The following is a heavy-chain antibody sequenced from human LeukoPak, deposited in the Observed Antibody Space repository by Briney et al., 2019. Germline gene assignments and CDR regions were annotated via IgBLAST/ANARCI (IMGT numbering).Heavy chain of an antibody. V-gene: IGHV1-2*02. CDR2: INPNSAGT. Sequence: ASVKVSCKASGYTFTGYYMHWVRQAPGQRLEWMGWINPNSAGTNYAQKFQGRVTMTRDTSISTAYMELSRLRSDDTAVYYCARGPNYYGSVSYYHYFDYWGQGTLVTVSS. J-gene: IGHJ4*02. CDR3: ARGPNYYGSVSYYHYFDY. D-gene: IGHD3-10*01. CDR1: GYTFTGYY.